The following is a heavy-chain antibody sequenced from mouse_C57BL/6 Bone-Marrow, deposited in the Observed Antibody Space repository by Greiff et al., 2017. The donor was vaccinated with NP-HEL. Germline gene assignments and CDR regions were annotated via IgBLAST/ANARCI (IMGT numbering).Heavy chain of an antibody. CDR3: ARKLYYYGSSAYWCFDV. J-gene: IGHJ1*03. CDR1: GYAFSSSW. V-gene: IGHV1-82*01. Sequence: QVQLKQSGPELVKPGASVKISCKASGYAFSSSWMNWVKQRPGKGLEWIVRIYPGDGDTNYNGKFKGKATLTADKSSSTAYMQLRSVTSEDSAVYFCARKLYYYGSSAYWCFDVWGTGTTGTVSS. D-gene: IGHD1-1*01. CDR2: IYPGDGDT.